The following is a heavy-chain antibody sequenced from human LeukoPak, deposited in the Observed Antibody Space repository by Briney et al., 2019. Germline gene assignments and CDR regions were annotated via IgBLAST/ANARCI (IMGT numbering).Heavy chain of an antibody. CDR3: AKRGVVIRVILVGFHKEAYYFDS. Sequence: PGGSLRLSCAVSGITLSNYGMSWVRQAPGKGLEWVAGISGSGGGKNYADSVKGRFTISRDNPKNTLYLQMNSLRAEDTAVYFCAKRGVVIRVILVGFHKEAYYFDSWGQGALVTVSS. J-gene: IGHJ4*02. CDR2: ISGSGGGK. V-gene: IGHV3-23*01. CDR1: GITLSNYG. D-gene: IGHD3-22*01.